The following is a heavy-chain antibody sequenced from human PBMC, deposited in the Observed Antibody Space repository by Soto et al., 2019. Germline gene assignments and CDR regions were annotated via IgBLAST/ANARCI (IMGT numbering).Heavy chain of an antibody. D-gene: IGHD2-15*01. CDR1: GGSISTNNW. V-gene: IGHV4-4*02. CDR3: ARVMGVASGGPLAY. J-gene: IGHJ4*02. CDR2: IYQSGTT. Sequence: QVQLQESGPGLVKPSGTLSLTCAVSGGSISTNNWWSWVRRPPGKGLEWIGEIYQSGTTNYNSSLKSRVTISIDKSRNEFSLNVRSVTAADTAVYYCARVMGVASGGPLAYWGQGALVSVSS.